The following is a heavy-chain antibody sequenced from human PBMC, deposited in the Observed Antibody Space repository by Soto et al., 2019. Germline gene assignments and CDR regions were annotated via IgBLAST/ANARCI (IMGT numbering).Heavy chain of an antibody. CDR2: IYYSGST. D-gene: IGHD6-19*01. J-gene: IGHJ5*02. CDR1: GGSISSYY. CDR3: ARGSSGWYISWFDP. Sequence: SETLSLTCTVSGGSISSYYWSWIRQPPGKGLEWIGSIYYSGSTYYNPSLKSRVTISVDTSKNQFSLKLSSVTAADTAVYYCARGSSGWYISWFDPWGRGTLVTVSS. V-gene: IGHV4-59*05.